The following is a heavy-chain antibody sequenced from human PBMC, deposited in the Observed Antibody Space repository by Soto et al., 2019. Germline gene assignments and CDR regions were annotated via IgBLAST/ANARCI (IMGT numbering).Heavy chain of an antibody. D-gene: IGHD6-13*01. Sequence: ASVKVSCKASGYTFSSYGTTWVRQAPGQGLEYMGWISAYNGNRDYAQKFQGRVTLTTDTSTSTAYMGLRSLRDDDTAVYYCVRDRVAEAGPYDYWGQGTLVTVSS. V-gene: IGHV1-18*01. CDR2: ISAYNGNR. CDR1: GYTFSSYG. J-gene: IGHJ4*02. CDR3: VRDRVAEAGPYDY.